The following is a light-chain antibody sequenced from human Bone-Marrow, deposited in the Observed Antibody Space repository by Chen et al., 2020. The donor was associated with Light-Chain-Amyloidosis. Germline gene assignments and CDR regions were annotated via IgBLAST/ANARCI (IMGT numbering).Light chain of an antibody. V-gene: IGLV6-57*01. Sequence: NFMLTQPHSVSESPGKTVIISCTRSSGSIATNYVQWYQQRPGSSPTTVIYEDDQRPSGVPDRFSGTRDRSSNSASLTLSGLKTEDEADYYGQSYQGSSPGVFGGGTQLTVL. CDR1: SGSIATNY. CDR2: EDD. J-gene: IGLJ3*02. CDR3: QSYQGSSPGV.